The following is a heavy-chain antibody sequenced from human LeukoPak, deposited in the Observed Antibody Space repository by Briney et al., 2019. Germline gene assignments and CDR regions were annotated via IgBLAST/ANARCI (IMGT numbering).Heavy chain of an antibody. V-gene: IGHV3-48*01. D-gene: IGHD4-17*01. Sequence: GGSLRLSCAASGFTFSSYSMNWVRQAPGKGLEWVSYISSSGSSIYYADSVKGRFTISRDNSKNTLYLQMNSLRAEDTAVYYCAGLAHDYGDYGGSGYWGQGTLVTVSS. CDR1: GFTFSSYS. J-gene: IGHJ4*02. CDR2: ISSSGSSI. CDR3: AGLAHDYGDYGGSGY.